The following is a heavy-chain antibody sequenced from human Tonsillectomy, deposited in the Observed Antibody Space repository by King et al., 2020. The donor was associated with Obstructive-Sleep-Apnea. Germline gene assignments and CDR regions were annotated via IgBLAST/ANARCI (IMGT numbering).Heavy chain of an antibody. CDR1: GGSISSSSYY. CDR2: IYYSGST. Sequence: QLQESGPGLVKPSETLSLTCTVSGGSISSSSYYWGWIRQPPGKGLEWIGSIYYSGSTYYNPSLKSRVTISVDTSKNQFSLKLSSVTAADTAVYYCGRQEGYSSSSGGFDIWGQGTMVTVSS. J-gene: IGHJ3*02. D-gene: IGHD6-13*01. V-gene: IGHV4-39*01. CDR3: GRQEGYSSSSGGFDI.